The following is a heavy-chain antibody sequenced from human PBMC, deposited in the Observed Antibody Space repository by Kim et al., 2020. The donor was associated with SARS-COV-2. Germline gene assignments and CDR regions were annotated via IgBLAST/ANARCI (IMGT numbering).Heavy chain of an antibody. Sequence: SVKVSCKASGGTFSSYAISWVRPAPGQGLEWMGGIIPIFGTANYAQKFQGRVTITADESTSTAYMELSSLRSEDTAVYYCASKNYYDSSGYYAFDIWGQGTMVTVSS. CDR2: IIPIFGTA. CDR3: ASKNYYDSSGYYAFDI. V-gene: IGHV1-69*13. J-gene: IGHJ3*02. D-gene: IGHD3-22*01. CDR1: GGTFSSYA.